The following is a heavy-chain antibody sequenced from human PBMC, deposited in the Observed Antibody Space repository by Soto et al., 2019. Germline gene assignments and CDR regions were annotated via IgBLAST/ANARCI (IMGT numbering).Heavy chain of an antibody. CDR1: GHSIRSGHF. D-gene: IGHD3-22*01. Sequence: SETLSLTCHFSGHSIRSGHFWVWFRQPPGKAPEWIGSIFHSGTTYYNRSLRSRVTISMDASKNQFSLRLSSVTAADTSFYYCARGSTMIVVAIFDYWGQGTLVT. CDR2: IFHSGTT. V-gene: IGHV4-38-2*02. J-gene: IGHJ4*02. CDR3: ARGSTMIVVAIFDY.